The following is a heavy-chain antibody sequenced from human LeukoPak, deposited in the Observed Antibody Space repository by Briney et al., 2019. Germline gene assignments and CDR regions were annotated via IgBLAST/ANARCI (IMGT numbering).Heavy chain of an antibody. CDR2: MNPNSGNT. CDR3: ARTVHYDYVWGSYRYIRTPNWFDP. V-gene: IGHV1-8*03. J-gene: IGHJ5*02. D-gene: IGHD3-16*02. Sequence: GASVKVSCKASGYTFTSYDINWVRQATGQGLEWMGWMNPNSGNTGYAQKFQGRVTITRNTSISTAYMELSSLRSEDTAVYYCARTVHYDYVWGSYRYIRTPNWFDPWGQGTLVTVSS. CDR1: GYTFTSYD.